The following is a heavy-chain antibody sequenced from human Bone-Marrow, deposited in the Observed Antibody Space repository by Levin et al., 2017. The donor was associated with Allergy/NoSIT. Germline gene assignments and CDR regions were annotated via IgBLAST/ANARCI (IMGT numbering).Heavy chain of an antibody. CDR2: TFYTGTT. V-gene: IGHV4-39*01. Sequence: SETLSLTCTVSGGSISSKNYYWGWIRQPPGKGMEWIGNTFYTGTTFYNSSLKSRVTISVGTSKDQFSLQLSSVTAADTAVYYCATTPRNQFDSDGYYYYFDYWGQGSLVTVSS. CDR3: ATTPRNQFDSDGYYYYFDY. D-gene: IGHD2-21*01. J-gene: IGHJ4*02. CDR1: GGSISSKNYY.